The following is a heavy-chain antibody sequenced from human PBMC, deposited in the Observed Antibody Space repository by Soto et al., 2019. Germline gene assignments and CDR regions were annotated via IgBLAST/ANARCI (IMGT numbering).Heavy chain of an antibody. CDR2: IDYSGTA. Sequence: PSETLSLTCTVSCGSISVSNLFWGWVRQPPGKGLEWIGNIDYSGTAYFNPSLGTRVTFPVDTSKNQFSLTLYSVTAADTAVYYCARTTGRHLDFWGQGILVTVSS. CDR3: ARTTGRHLDF. J-gene: IGHJ4*02. CDR1: CGSISVSNLF. V-gene: IGHV4-39*01. D-gene: IGHD4-4*01.